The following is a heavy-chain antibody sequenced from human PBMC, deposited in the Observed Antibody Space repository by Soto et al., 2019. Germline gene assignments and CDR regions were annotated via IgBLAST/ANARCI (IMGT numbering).Heavy chain of an antibody. J-gene: IGHJ2*01. CDR2: INPSGGRT. V-gene: IGHV1-46*01. CDR1: GYTFTNYY. D-gene: IGHD6-19*01. Sequence: QVQLVQSGAEVKKPGASVKVSCKASGYTFTNYYMHWVRQAPGQGLEWMGIINPSGGRTNYAQKSQGRVTMTRDTSTSTVYLELTSLRSEDTAVYYCARDLSSYSSGWYDLWGRGTLVTVSS. CDR3: ARDLSSYSSGWYDL.